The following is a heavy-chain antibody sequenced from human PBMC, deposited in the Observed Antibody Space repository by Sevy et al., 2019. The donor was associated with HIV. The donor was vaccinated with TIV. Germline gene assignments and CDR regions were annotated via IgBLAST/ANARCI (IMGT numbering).Heavy chain of an antibody. D-gene: IGHD5-12*01. CDR2: MSPNSGNT. J-gene: IGHJ4*02. Sequence: ASVKVSCKASGYTFTSYDLNWVRQATGQGLEWMGWMSPNSGNTGHAQKFQGRVTMTRNTSISTAYMELSSLRSEDTAVYYCVRFGADGYNWGQGTLVTVSS. V-gene: IGHV1-8*01. CDR3: VRFGADGYN. CDR1: GYTFTSYD.